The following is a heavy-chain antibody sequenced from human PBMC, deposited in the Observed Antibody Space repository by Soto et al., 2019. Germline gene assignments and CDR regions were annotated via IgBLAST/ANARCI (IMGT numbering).Heavy chain of an antibody. Sequence: QVQLVQSGAEVKKPGSSVKVSCKASGGTFSSYAISWVRQAPGQGLEWMGGIIPIFSTANYAQKFQGRVTSTADESTSTAYMELSSLRSEDTAVYYGARCERIAAFWFDYWGQGTLVTVSS. CDR2: IIPIFSTA. J-gene: IGHJ4*02. D-gene: IGHD6-6*01. CDR3: ARCERIAAFWFDY. CDR1: GGTFSSYA. V-gene: IGHV1-69*12.